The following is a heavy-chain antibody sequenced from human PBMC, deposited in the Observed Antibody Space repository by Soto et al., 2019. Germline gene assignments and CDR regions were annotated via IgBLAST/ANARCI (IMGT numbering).Heavy chain of an antibody. CDR2: ISSSGTTM. J-gene: IGHJ2*01. CDR3: ARGNWYFDL. CDR1: GFTFSDYS. V-gene: IGHV3-11*01. Sequence: QVQLVESGGGLVKTGGSRRLSCAASGFTFSDYSMSWIRQAPGKGLEWLAFISSSGTTMEYADSVKGRFSISRDNANNSVFLQMNSLRADDTAVYFCARGNWYFDLWGRGTLVTVSS.